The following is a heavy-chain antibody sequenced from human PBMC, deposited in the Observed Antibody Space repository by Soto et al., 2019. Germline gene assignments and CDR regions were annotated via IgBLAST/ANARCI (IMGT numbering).Heavy chain of an antibody. CDR2: INHSGST. CDR1: GGSFSGYY. D-gene: IGHD6-25*01. Sequence: SETLSLTCAVYGGSFSGYYWSWIRQPPGKGLEWIGEINHSGSTNYNPSLKSRVTISVDTSKNQFSLKLSSVTAADTAAYYCARASSEQDYYYGMDVWGQGTTVTVSS. J-gene: IGHJ6*02. V-gene: IGHV4-34*01. CDR3: ARASSEQDYYYGMDV.